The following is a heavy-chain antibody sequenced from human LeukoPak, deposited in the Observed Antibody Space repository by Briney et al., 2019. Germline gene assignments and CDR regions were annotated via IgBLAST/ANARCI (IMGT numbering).Heavy chain of an antibody. D-gene: IGHD2-15*01. J-gene: IGHJ5*02. CDR2: ISSSSSTI. CDR1: GFTFSSYS. Sequence: PGGSLRLSCAASGFTFSSYSMNWVRQAPGKGLEWVSYISSSSSTIYYADSVKGRFTISRDNAKNSLYLQMNSLRAEDTAVYYCARDIGWFDHWGQGTLVTVSS. V-gene: IGHV3-48*01. CDR3: ARDIGWFDH.